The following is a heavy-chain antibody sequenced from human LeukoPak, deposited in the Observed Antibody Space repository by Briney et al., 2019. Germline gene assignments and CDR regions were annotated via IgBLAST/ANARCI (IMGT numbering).Heavy chain of an antibody. CDR1: GGSISSGGYY. CDR3: ARSYCSGGSCWVYFDY. J-gene: IGHJ4*02. V-gene: IGHV4-31*03. Sequence: SQTLSLTCTVSGGSISSGGYYWSWIRQHPGNGLEWIGYIYYSGSTYYNPSLKSRVTISVDTSKNQFSLKLSSVTAADTAIYYCARSYCSGGSCWVYFDYWGQGTLVTVSS. D-gene: IGHD2-15*01. CDR2: IYYSGST.